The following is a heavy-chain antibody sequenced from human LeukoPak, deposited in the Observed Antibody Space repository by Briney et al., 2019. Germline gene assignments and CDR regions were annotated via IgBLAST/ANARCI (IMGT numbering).Heavy chain of an antibody. V-gene: IGHV3-30*18. CDR3: AKDLVTTVAMATTWDY. CDR1: GFTFSNYG. D-gene: IGHD5-24*01. J-gene: IGHJ4*02. CDR2: ISYDGSNE. Sequence: GGSLRLSCAASGFTFSNYGMHWARQAPGKGLEWVAVISYDGSNEYYADSVKGRFTISRDNSKNTVYLQMNSLRAEDTAVYYCAKDLVTTVAMATTWDYWGQGTLVTVSS.